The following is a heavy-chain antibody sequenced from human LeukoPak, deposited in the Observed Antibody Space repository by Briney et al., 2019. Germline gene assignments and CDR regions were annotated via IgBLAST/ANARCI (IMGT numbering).Heavy chain of an antibody. J-gene: IGHJ3*02. CDR2: IYWNDYK. D-gene: IGHD3-22*01. CDR3: AHTDSSGYYVSRNDAFDI. Sequence: SGPTLVNPTQTLTLTCTFSGFSLSTSGVGVGWIRQPPGKALEWLALIYWNDYKRHSPSLKSRLTITKDTSKNQVVLTMTNMDPVDTATYYCAHTDSSGYYVSRNDAFDIWGQGTMVTVSS. CDR1: GFSLSTSGVG. V-gene: IGHV2-5*01.